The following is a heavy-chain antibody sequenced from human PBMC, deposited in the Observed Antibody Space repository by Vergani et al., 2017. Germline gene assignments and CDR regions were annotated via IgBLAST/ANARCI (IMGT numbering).Heavy chain of an antibody. CDR1: GGSISSGDYY. CDR3: ARVGVVRGVSYYYYYYGMDV. J-gene: IGHJ6*02. CDR2: IYYSGST. Sequence: QVQLQESGPGLVKPSQTLSLTCTVSGGSISSGDYYWSWIRQPPGKGLEWIGYIYYSGSTYYNPSLKSRVTRSVDTSTNQFSLKLSSVTAADTAVYYCARVGVVRGVSYYYYYYGMDVWGQGTTVTVSS. V-gene: IGHV4-30-4*08. D-gene: IGHD3-10*01.